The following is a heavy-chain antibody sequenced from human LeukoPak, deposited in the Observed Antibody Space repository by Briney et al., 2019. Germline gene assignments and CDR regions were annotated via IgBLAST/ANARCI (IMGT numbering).Heavy chain of an antibody. D-gene: IGHD2-8*01. CDR2: IKQDGSEK. J-gene: IGHJ4*02. Sequence: GGSLRLSCAASGFTFSSYWMTWFRQAPGKGLEWVANIKQDGSEKYYVDSVKGRFTISRDNAKNSLYLQMNSLRAEDTAVYYCAREDYCTNGVCLDYWGQGTLVTVSS. CDR1: GFTFSSYW. CDR3: AREDYCTNGVCLDY. V-gene: IGHV3-7*01.